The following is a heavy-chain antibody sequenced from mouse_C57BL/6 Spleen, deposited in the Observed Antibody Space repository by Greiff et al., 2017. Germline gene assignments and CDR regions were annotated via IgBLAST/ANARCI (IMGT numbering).Heavy chain of an antibody. CDR3: ARQRGLYDYVAMDY. J-gene: IGHJ4*01. V-gene: IGHV5-6*01. D-gene: IGHD2-3*01. Sequence: EVHLVESGGDLVKPGGSLKLSCAASGFTFSSYGMSWVRQTPDKRLEWVATISSGGSYTYYPDSVKGRFTISRDNAKNTLYLQMSSLKSEDTAMYYCARQRGLYDYVAMDYWGQGTSVTVSS. CDR1: GFTFSSYG. CDR2: ISSGGSYT.